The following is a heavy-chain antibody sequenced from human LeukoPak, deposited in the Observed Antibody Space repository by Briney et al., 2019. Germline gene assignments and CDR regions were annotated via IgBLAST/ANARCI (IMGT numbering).Heavy chain of an antibody. CDR3: AKDWSYDSSGYYDY. J-gene: IGHJ4*02. CDR1: GFTFDDYA. V-gene: IGHV3-9*03. Sequence: PGGPLRLSCAASGFTFDDYAMHWVRQAPGKGLEWVSGISWNSGSIGYADSVKGRFTISRDNAKNSLYLQMNSLRAEDMALYYCAKDWSYDSSGYYDYWGQGTLVTVSS. D-gene: IGHD3-22*01. CDR2: ISWNSGSI.